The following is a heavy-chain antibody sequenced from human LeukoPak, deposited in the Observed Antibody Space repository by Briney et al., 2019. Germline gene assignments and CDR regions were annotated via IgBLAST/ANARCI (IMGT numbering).Heavy chain of an antibody. CDR1: GFTFSSYW. CDR2: IEQDGSEK. J-gene: IGHJ6*02. Sequence: GGSLRLSCAASGFTFSSYWMSWVRQAPGKGLEWVANIEQDGSEKYYVDSVKGRFTISRDNAKNSLYLQMNSLRAEDTALYYCAKTSRGYSYGSYYYYGMDVWGQGTTVTVSS. CDR3: AKTSRGYSYGSYYYYGMDV. D-gene: IGHD5-18*01. V-gene: IGHV3-7*03.